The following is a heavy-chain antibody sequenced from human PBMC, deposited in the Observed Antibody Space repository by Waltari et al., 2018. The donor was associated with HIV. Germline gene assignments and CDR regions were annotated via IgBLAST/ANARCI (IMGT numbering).Heavy chain of an antibody. Sequence: EVQLVESGGGLVKPGGSLRLSCAASGFTFSNAWMRWVRQAPGKGVEWVGCIKSKTDGGTTDYAAPVKGRFTISRDDSKNTLYLQMNSLKTEDTAVYYCTTVVYEGVIWPYFDYWGQGTLVTVSS. CDR2: IKSKTDGGTT. CDR1: GFTFSNAW. V-gene: IGHV3-15*01. CDR3: TTVVYEGVIWPYFDY. J-gene: IGHJ4*02. D-gene: IGHD3-22*01.